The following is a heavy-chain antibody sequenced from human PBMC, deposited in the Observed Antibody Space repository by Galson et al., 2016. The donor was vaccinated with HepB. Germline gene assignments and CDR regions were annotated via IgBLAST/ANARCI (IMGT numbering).Heavy chain of an antibody. CDR2: ISSSSSHT. CDR3: ARVDYGSGWREGWFDP. V-gene: IGHV3-11*06. CDR1: GLTFSDFY. J-gene: IGHJ5*02. D-gene: IGHD6-19*01. Sequence: SLRLSCAASGLTFSDFYTSWIRQAPGKGLEWVSYISSSSSHTNYADPVKGRFTISRDNANNSLYLQMNSLKVEDPAVYYCARVDYGSGWREGWFDPWGQGTLVTVSS.